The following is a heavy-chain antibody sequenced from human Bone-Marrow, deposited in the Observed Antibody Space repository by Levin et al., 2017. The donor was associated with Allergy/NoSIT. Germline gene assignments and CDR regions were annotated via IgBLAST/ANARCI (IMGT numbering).Heavy chain of an antibody. V-gene: IGHV4-39*02. J-gene: IGHJ4*02. CDR2: VYFSGST. D-gene: IGHD3-9*01. CDR1: GASIISATYY. Sequence: SETLSLTCTVSGASIISATYYWGWVRHPPGKGLEWIGSVYFSGSTYLSPFLKSRVTMSVDTSRSHFSLNLSSVTAADTAVYYCARVPALRFLDWFLDYWGRGVLVTVSS. CDR3: ARVPALRFLDWFLDY.